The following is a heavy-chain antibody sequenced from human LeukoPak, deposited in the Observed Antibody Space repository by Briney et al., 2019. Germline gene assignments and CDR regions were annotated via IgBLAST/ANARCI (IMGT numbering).Heavy chain of an antibody. V-gene: IGHV3-21*01. J-gene: IGHJ6*02. CDR1: AFTFSSYS. Sequence: GGSLRLSCAASAFTFSSYSMNWVRQAPGKGLEWVSSISSSSSYIYYADSVKGRFTISRDNAKNSLYLQMNSLRAKDTAVYYCARDLHETYYDFWSGYFPYYGMDVWGQGTTVTVSS. D-gene: IGHD3-3*01. CDR2: ISSSSSYI. CDR3: ARDLHETYYDFWSGYFPYYGMDV.